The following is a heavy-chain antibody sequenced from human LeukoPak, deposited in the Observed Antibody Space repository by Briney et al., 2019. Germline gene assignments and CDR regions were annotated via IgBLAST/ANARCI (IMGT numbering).Heavy chain of an antibody. V-gene: IGHV3-23*01. J-gene: IGHJ4*02. Sequence: LSGGSLRLSCAASGFTFSSYWMSWVRQAPGKGLEWGSAISGSGGSTYYADSVKGRFTISRDNSKNTLYLQMNSLRAEDTAVYYCAKSRCGGDCYSFYWGQGTLVTVSS. CDR3: AKSRCGGDCYSFY. CDR1: GFTFSSYW. CDR2: ISGSGGST. D-gene: IGHD2-21*01.